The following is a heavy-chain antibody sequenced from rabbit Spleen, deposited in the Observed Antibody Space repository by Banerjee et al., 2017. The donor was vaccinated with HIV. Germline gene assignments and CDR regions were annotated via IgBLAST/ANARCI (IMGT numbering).Heavy chain of an antibody. CDR3: ARDTGTSFSTYGMDL. CDR1: GFSFNSGYD. J-gene: IGHJ6*01. D-gene: IGHD8-1*01. Sequence: QSLEESGGGLVKPGGTLTLTCKASGFSFNSGYDMCWVRQAPGKGLEWIACIYAGSSGNTYSATWAKGRFTISKPSSTTVTLQMTSLTAADTATYFCARDTGTSFSTYGMDLWGQGTLVTVS. CDR2: IYAGSSGNT. V-gene: IGHV1S40*01.